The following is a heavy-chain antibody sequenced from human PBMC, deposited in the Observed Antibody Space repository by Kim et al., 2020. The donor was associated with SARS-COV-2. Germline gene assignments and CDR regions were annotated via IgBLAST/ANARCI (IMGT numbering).Heavy chain of an antibody. J-gene: IGHJ3*02. Sequence: YSQKFQGRVTITRDTSASTAYMELSSLRSEDTAVYYCARGVSGSPDAFDIWGQGTMVTVSS. CDR3: ARGVSGSPDAFDI. D-gene: IGHD5-12*01. V-gene: IGHV1-3*01.